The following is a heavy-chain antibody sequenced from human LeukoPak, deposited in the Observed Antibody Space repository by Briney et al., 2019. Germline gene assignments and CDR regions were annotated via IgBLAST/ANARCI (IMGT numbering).Heavy chain of an antibody. Sequence: ASVKVSCKASGSTFTDYYMHWVRQAPGQGLEWIGWINPNSGGTNYAQKFQGRVTMTRDTSISTAYMELSRLRSDDTAVYYCARAEELWLSQGGSYFDYWGQGTLVTVSS. J-gene: IGHJ4*02. CDR1: GSTFTDYY. CDR3: ARAEELWLSQGGSYFDY. D-gene: IGHD3-10*01. CDR2: INPNSGGT. V-gene: IGHV1-2*02.